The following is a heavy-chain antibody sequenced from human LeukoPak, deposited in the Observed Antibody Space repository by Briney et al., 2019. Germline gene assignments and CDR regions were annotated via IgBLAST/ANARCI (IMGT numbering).Heavy chain of an antibody. CDR1: GFPFSSYS. Sequence: GGSLRLSCAASGFPFSSYSMTWVRQAPGKGLEWVANIRPDGTTKFYVDSVKGRFTISRDNALNSLYLQMNSLRAEDTAIYYCARSIPYGTTWYGRSDYWGQGTLVTVSS. CDR2: IRPDGTTK. CDR3: ARSIPYGTTWYGRSDY. J-gene: IGHJ4*02. V-gene: IGHV3-7*03. D-gene: IGHD6-13*01.